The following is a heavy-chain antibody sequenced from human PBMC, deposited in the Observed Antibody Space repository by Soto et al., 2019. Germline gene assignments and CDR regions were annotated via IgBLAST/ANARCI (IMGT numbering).Heavy chain of an antibody. CDR2: IIPLFGTP. Sequence: QVQLVQSGAEVKKPGSSVKISCKASGGTFSSNTINWVRQAAGQGLEWMGGIIPLFGTPNYPEKFQGRVTITADKSTNTEYMEVSGLRSEDTAVYYCASKAACGGDCYAFDSWGQGTLVTVS. CDR3: ASKAACGGDCYAFDS. V-gene: IGHV1-69*06. D-gene: IGHD2-21*02. J-gene: IGHJ4*02. CDR1: GGTFSSNT.